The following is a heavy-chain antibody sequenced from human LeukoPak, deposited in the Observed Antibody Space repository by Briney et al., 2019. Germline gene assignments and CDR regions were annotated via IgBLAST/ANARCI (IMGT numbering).Heavy chain of an antibody. D-gene: IGHD3-3*01. Sequence: ASVKVSCKASGYTFTCYYMHWVRQAPGQGLEWMGWINPNSGGTNYAQKCQGRVTMTRDTSISTAYMELSRLRSDDTAVYYCARVMSGYSDAFDIWGQGTMVTVSS. V-gene: IGHV1-2*02. CDR2: INPNSGGT. J-gene: IGHJ3*02. CDR3: ARVMSGYSDAFDI. CDR1: GYTFTCYY.